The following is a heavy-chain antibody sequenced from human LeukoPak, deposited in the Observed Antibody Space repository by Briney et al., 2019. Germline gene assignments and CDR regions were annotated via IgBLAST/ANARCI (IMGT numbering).Heavy chain of an antibody. CDR1: GFTFSNYW. D-gene: IGHD2-2*01. Sequence: GGSLRLSCAASGFTFSNYWMSWVRQAPGKGLEWVANIHRDGSEKYYVDSGKGRFTISRDNAKNSLYLQMNSLRAEDTAVYYCARYCSSTSCNDAFDIWGQGTMVTVSS. J-gene: IGHJ3*02. V-gene: IGHV3-7*01. CDR3: ARYCSSTSCNDAFDI. CDR2: IHRDGSEK.